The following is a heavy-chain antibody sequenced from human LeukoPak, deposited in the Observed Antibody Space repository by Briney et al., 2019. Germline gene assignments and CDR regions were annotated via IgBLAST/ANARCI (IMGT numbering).Heavy chain of an antibody. Sequence: SETLSLTCTVSGGSISNYYWSWIRQPPGKGLEWIGYIYYSGSTNYNPSLKSRVTISVDTSKNQFSLKLSSVTAADTAVYYCARHRGYSGYEVDYWGQGTLVTVSS. CDR1: GGSISNYY. J-gene: IGHJ4*02. CDR2: IYYSGST. CDR3: ARHRGYSGYEVDY. V-gene: IGHV4-59*08. D-gene: IGHD5-12*01.